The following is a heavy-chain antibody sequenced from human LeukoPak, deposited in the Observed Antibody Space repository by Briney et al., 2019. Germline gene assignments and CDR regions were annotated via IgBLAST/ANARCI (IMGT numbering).Heavy chain of an antibody. CDR1: GFTFDDYA. D-gene: IGHD3-22*01. CDR3: VRARVAITITPGD. CDR2: ISGSGGDS. Sequence: GGSLRLSCAASGFTFDDYAMHWVRQAPGKGLDWVSAISGSGGDSYHADSVKGRFTISRDNSKNTLFLQMNSLRAADTAVYFCVRARVAITITPGDWGQGTLVTVSS. J-gene: IGHJ4*02. V-gene: IGHV3-23*01.